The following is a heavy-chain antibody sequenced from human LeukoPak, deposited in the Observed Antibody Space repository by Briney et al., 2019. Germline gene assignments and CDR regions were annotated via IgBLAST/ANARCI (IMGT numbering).Heavy chain of an antibody. V-gene: IGHV3-74*01. J-gene: IGHJ3*02. D-gene: IGHD2-8*01. CDR1: GFTFNSYW. CDR3: ARDRLTNDAFDI. Sequence: PGGSLRLSCAASGFTFNSYWRHWVRQAQGKGLMWDARINSAGSGTSDADFVTGRFPISRDNSKNTMYLQMNSLRAEDTAMYYCARDRLTNDAFDIWGQGTMVTVSS. CDR2: INSAGSGT.